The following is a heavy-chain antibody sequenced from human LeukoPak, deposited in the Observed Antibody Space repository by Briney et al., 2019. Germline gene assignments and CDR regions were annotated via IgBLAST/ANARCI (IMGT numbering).Heavy chain of an antibody. CDR1: GFTFSSYQ. V-gene: IGHV3-48*03. D-gene: IGHD6-6*01. CDR2: ISSSGYTI. CDR3: AREGIAAPFFDY. Sequence: GGSLRLSCVASGFTFSSYQMNWVRQAPGQGLEWVSYISSSGYTIYYADSVKGRFTISRDNAKNSLYLQMNSLTAEDTAVYYCAREGIAAPFFDYWGQGTLVTVSS. J-gene: IGHJ4*02.